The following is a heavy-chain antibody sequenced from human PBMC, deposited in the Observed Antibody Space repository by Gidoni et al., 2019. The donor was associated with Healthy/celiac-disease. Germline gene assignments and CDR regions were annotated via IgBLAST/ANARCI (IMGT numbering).Heavy chain of an antibody. CDR2: IWYDGSNK. CDR3: ARDGGGGSKLRAAFDI. CDR1: GFTFSRDG. V-gene: IGHV3-33*08. D-gene: IGHD2-15*01. Sequence: QVQLVESGGGVVQPGRSRRLSCAAAGFTFSRDGMHWVRQAPGKGLEWVAVIWYDGSNKYYADSVKGRFTISRDNSKNTLYLQMNSLRAEDTAVYYCARDGGGGSKLRAAFDIWGQGTMVTVSS. J-gene: IGHJ3*02.